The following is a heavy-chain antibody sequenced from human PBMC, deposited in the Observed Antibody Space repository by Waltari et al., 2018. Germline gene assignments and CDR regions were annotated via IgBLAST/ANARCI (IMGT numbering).Heavy chain of an antibody. CDR3: ARDSGILDY. CDR1: GGSISSSSYY. J-gene: IGHJ4*02. Sequence: GGSISSSSYYWGWIRQPPGKGLEWIGSIYYSGSTYYNPSLKSRVTISVDTSKNQFSLKLSSVTAADTAVYYCARDSGILDYWGQGTLVTVSS. V-gene: IGHV4-39*07. D-gene: IGHD6-25*01. CDR2: IYYSGST.